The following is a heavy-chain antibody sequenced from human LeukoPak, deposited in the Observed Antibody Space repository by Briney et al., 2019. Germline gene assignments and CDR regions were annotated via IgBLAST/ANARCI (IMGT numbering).Heavy chain of an antibody. Sequence: SETLSLTCAVYGGSFSGYYWSWIRQPPGKGLEWIGEINHSGSTNYNPSLKSRVTISVDTSKNQFSLKLSSVTAADTAVYYCASHDTIFGVVIPYWGQGTLVTVSS. D-gene: IGHD3-3*01. CDR2: INHSGST. V-gene: IGHV4-34*01. CDR3: ASHDTIFGVVIPY. CDR1: GGSFSGYY. J-gene: IGHJ4*02.